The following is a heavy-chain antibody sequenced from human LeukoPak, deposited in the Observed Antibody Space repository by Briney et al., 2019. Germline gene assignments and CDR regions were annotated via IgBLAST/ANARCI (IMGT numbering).Heavy chain of an antibody. V-gene: IGHV3-21*01. CDR2: ISSSSSYI. Sequence: PGGPLRLSCAVSGFTFSYYEMNWVRQAPGKGLEWVSSISSSSSYIYYADSVKGRFTISRDNAKNSPYLQMNSLRAEDTAVYYCARARRYCSSTSCQFDYWGQGTLVTVSS. J-gene: IGHJ4*01. D-gene: IGHD2-2*01. CDR3: ARARRYCSSTSCQFDY. CDR1: GFTFSYYE.